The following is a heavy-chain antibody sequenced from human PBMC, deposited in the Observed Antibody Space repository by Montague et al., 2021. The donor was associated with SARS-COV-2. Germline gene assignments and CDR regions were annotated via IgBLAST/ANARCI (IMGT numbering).Heavy chain of an antibody. J-gene: IGHJ3*02. Sequence: SETLSLTCAVYGGSFSAYYWSWIRQPPGKGLEWIGEIYHSGSTNYNPSLKSRVTISVDTSKNQFSLKLRSVTAADTAVYYCARGRSLLCCCPFWFDIWGQGTMVTVSS. D-gene: IGHD2-21*01. CDR1: GGSFSAYY. CDR2: IYHSGST. CDR3: ARGRSLLCCCPFWFDI. V-gene: IGHV4-34*01.